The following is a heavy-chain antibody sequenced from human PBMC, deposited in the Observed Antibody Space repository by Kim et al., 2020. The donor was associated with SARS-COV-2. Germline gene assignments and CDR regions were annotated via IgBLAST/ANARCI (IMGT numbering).Heavy chain of an antibody. D-gene: IGHD5-18*01. V-gene: IGHV1-8*01. Sequence: ASVKVSCKSSGYTFTNYDINWVRHATGQGLEWVGWTKPFSGNSGSAQKFQGRVTMTTNTSINTAYMELSSLRSDDTAVYYCARSQYSYGMLDYWGQGSPVTVSS. CDR2: TKPFSGNS. CDR1: GYTFTNYD. CDR3: ARSQYSYGMLDY. J-gene: IGHJ4*02.